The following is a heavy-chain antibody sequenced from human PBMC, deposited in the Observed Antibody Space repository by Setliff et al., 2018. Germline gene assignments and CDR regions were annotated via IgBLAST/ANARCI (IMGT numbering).Heavy chain of an antibody. D-gene: IGHD3-3*01. CDR2: IHYSGSI. J-gene: IGHJ3*02. CDR1: GGSFSGYY. Sequence: SETLSLTCAVYGGSFSGYYWNWIRQPPGKGLEWIGYIHYSGSINYNPSLKSRVTISVDTSKNQFSLKLSSVTAADTAVYYCARKEYYNFWSGPARAFDIWGQGTMVTVSS. CDR3: ARKEYYNFWSGPARAFDI. V-gene: IGHV4-59*12.